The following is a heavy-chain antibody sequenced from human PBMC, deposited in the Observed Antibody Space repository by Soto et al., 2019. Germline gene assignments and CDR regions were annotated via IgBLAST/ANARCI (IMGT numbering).Heavy chain of an antibody. CDR2: IYYSGST. V-gene: IGHV4-59*01. CDR1: GGSISSYY. J-gene: IGHJ5*02. Sequence: SETLSLTCTVSGGSISSYYWSWIRQPPGKGLEWIGYIYYSGSTNYNPSLKSRVTISVDTYKNQFSLKLSSVTAADTAVYCCAGSYYDFWSGYYGDYNWFDPWGQGTLVTVSP. D-gene: IGHD3-3*01. CDR3: AGSYYDFWSGYYGDYNWFDP.